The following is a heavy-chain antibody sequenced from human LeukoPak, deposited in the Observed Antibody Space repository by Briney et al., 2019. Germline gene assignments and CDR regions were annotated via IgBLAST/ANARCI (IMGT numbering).Heavy chain of an antibody. CDR1: GGTFSSYA. D-gene: IGHD2-15*01. CDR3: ARDNLLVTLLLDY. CDR2: IIPILGIA. V-gene: IGHV1-69*04. J-gene: IGHJ4*02. Sequence: SVKVSCKASGGTFSSYAISWVRQAPGQGLEWMGRIIPILGIANYAQKLQGRVTITADKSTSTAYMELSSLRSEDTAVYYCARDNLLVTLLLDYWGQGTLVTVSS.